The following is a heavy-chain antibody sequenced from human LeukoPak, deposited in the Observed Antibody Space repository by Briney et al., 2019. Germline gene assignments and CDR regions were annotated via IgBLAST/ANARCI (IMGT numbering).Heavy chain of an antibody. CDR2: IYYSGST. Sequence: SGTLSLTCAVSGGSISSSNWWSWVRQPPGKGLEWIGYIYYSGSTNYNPSLKSRVTISVDTSKNQFSLKLSSVTAADTAVYYCARANDFWSGYYNNWGQGTLVTVSS. D-gene: IGHD3-3*01. V-gene: IGHV4-4*02. CDR3: ARANDFWSGYYNN. CDR1: GGSISSSNW. J-gene: IGHJ4*02.